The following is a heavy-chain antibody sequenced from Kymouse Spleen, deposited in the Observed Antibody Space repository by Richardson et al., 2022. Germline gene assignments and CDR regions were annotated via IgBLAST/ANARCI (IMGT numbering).Heavy chain of an antibody. CDR3: ARRWELPYFDY. CDR1: GGSFSGYY. J-gene: IGHJ4*02. CDR2: INHSGST. V-gene: IGHV4-34*01. Sequence: QVQLQQWGAGLLKPSETLSLTCAVYGGSFSGYYWSWIRQPPGKGLEWIGEINHSGSTNYNPSLKSRVTISVDTSKNQFSLKLSSVTAADTAVYYCARRWELPYFDYWGQGTLVTVSS. D-gene: IGHD1-26*01.